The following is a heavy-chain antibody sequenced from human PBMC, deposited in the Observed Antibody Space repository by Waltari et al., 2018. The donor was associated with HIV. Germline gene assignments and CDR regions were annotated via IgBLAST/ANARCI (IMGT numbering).Heavy chain of an antibody. CDR2: MKHDGSEK. CDR3: SRLSYHAFDL. Sequence: EVQLVESGGDFVTPGGSLRLSCAVSGFSFSSFWSTWVSQAPGKGLEWVASMKHDGSEKYYVDSVKGRFTISRDNAKNSLFLQMDSLRAEDTALYYCSRLSYHAFDLWGQGTMVTVSS. J-gene: IGHJ3*01. V-gene: IGHV3-7*01. D-gene: IGHD3-16*02. CDR1: GFSFSSFW.